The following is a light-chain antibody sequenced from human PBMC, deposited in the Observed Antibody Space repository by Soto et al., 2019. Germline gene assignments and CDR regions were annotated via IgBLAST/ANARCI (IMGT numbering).Light chain of an antibody. J-gene: IGKJ2*01. V-gene: IGKV3-20*01. CDR2: GAS. CDR3: QHDGSSAYT. Sequence: EIVLTQSPGTLSLSPGERATLSCRASQSVSSSYLAWYQRKPGQPPRLLIYGASSRATGIPDRFSGSGSGTDFTLTISRLEPEDFAVYYGQHDGSSAYTFGQGTKLEIK. CDR1: QSVSSSY.